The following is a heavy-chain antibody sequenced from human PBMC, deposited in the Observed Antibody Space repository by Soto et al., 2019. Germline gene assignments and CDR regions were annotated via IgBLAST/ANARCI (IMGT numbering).Heavy chain of an antibody. J-gene: IGHJ2*01. CDR3: ARDTKTASGQWYFDL. D-gene: IGHD6-19*01. CDR1: SDSIDSSDW. CDR2: ISHGGNT. Sequence: QAQLRESGPGLVKPSETLSLTCTVFSDSIDSSDWWNWVRQSPGRGLEWIGEISHGGNTNYNPSLMSRVTISVDMSKNQFSLNVNSVTDADTDIYYCARDTKTASGQWYFDLWGRGTLVTVSS. V-gene: IGHV4-4*02.